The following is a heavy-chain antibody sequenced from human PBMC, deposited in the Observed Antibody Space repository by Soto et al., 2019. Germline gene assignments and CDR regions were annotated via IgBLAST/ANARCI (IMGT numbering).Heavy chain of an antibody. CDR3: ASDDFPGRAVPKYGMDV. J-gene: IGHJ6*02. CDR2: IWYDGSNE. CDR1: GFIFSNFG. D-gene: IGHD6-19*01. Sequence: QVQLVESGGDVVQPGRSLRLSCAASGFIFSNFGMHWVRQAPGKGLEWVAVIWYDGSNEYYADSVKGRFTISKDNSKNTLYLQMNSLRAEDTAVYYCASDDFPGRAVPKYGMDVRGQGTTVTVSS. V-gene: IGHV3-33*01.